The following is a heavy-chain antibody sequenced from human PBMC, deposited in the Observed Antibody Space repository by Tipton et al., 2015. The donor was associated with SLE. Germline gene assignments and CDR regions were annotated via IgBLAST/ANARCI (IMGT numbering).Heavy chain of an antibody. J-gene: IGHJ4*02. CDR1: GGSISSSNW. CDR3: ARTTYDFWSGYADY. D-gene: IGHD3-3*01. Sequence: TLSLTCAVSGGSISSSNWWSWVRQPPGKGLEWIGEIYHSGSTNYNPSLKSRVTISVDTSKNQFSLKLSSVTAADTAVYYCARTTYDFWSGYADYWGQGTLVTVSS. V-gene: IGHV4-4*02. CDR2: IYHSGST.